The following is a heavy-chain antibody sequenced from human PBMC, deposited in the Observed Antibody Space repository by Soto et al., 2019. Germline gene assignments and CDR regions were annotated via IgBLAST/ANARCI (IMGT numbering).Heavy chain of an antibody. CDR2: IYYSGTT. D-gene: IGHD2-2*01. V-gene: IGHV4-31*03. CDR3: ARVAGGYCSSTSCRDVDY. Sequence: QVQLQESGPGLVKPSQTLSLTCTVSGGSISSGDYYWSWIPQHPGKGLEWIGYIYYSGTTYYNPSLKSRVNISVETSKNQFSLKVSSVTAADTAVYYCARVAGGYCSSTSCRDVDYWGQGTLVTVSS. J-gene: IGHJ4*02. CDR1: GGSISSGDYY.